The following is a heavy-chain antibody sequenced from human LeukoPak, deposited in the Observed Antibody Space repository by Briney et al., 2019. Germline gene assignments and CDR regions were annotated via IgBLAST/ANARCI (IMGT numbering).Heavy chain of an antibody. CDR2: ISYDGSNK. CDR1: GFTFSSYA. V-gene: IGHV3-30-3*01. CDR3: ARKYYGSGSYYIPDY. J-gene: IGHJ4*02. D-gene: IGHD3-10*01. Sequence: GGSLRLSCAASGFTFSSYAMHWVRQAPGKGLEWVAVISYDGSNKYYADSVKGRFTISRDNSKSTLYLQMNSLRAEDTAVYYCARKYYGSGSYYIPDYWGQGTLVTVSS.